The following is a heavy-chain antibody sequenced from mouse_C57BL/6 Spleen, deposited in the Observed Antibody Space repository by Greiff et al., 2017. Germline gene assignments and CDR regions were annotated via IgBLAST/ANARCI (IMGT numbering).Heavy chain of an antibody. CDR3: ARQGLGDAMDY. Sequence: QVQLQQSGAELMKPGASVKLSCKATGYTFTGYWIEWVKQRPGHGLEWIGEILPGSGSTNYNEKFKGKATFTADTSSNTAYMQISSLTTEDSAIYYCARQGLGDAMDYWGQGTSVTVSS. D-gene: IGHD3-3*01. V-gene: IGHV1-9*01. CDR2: ILPGSGST. CDR1: GYTFTGYW. J-gene: IGHJ4*01.